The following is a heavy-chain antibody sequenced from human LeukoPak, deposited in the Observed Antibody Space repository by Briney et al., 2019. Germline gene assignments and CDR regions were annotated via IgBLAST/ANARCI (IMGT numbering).Heavy chain of an antibody. V-gene: IGHV3-7*03. Sequence: GSLSLSCAASGFTFSSYWMSWVRQAPGKGLEWVANIKQDGSEKYYVDSVKGRFTISRDNAKNSLYLQMNSLRAEDTAVYYCARGDPGQRKYYSNWFDPWGQGTLVTVSS. CDR3: ARGDPGQRKYYSNWFDP. CDR2: IKQDGSEK. D-gene: IGHD3-10*01. J-gene: IGHJ5*02. CDR1: GFTFSSYW.